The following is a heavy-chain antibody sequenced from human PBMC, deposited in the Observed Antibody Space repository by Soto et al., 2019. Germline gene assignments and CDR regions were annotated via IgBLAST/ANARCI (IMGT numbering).Heavy chain of an antibody. J-gene: IGHJ6*02. Sequence: GGSVRLSCAASGFTCSSYGMHWVRQAPGKGLEWVAVIWYDGSNKYYADSVKGRFTISRDNSKNTLYLQMNSLRAEDTAVYYCARRAYYDFWSGYLGYGMDVCGQGTMVTVSS. D-gene: IGHD3-3*01. CDR1: GFTCSSYG. CDR3: ARRAYYDFWSGYLGYGMDV. CDR2: IWYDGSNK. V-gene: IGHV3-33*01.